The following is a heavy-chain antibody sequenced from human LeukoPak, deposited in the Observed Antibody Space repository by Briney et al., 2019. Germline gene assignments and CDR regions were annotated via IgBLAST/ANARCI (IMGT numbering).Heavy chain of an antibody. CDR2: ISGSGGST. CDR3: AKDQDVTVGYSSSSWDY. D-gene: IGHD6-6*01. V-gene: IGHV3-23*01. J-gene: IGHJ4*02. CDR1: GFTFSSYA. Sequence: PGGSLRLSCAASGFTFSSYAMSWVRQAPGKGLEWVSAISGSGGSTYYADSVKGRFTISGDNSKNTLYLQMNSLRAEDTAVYYCAKDQDVTVGYSSSSWDYWGQGTLVTVSS.